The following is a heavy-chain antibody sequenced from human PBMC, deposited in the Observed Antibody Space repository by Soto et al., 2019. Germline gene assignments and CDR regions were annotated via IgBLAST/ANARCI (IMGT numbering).Heavy chain of an antibody. CDR1: GGSISSAGYY. V-gene: IGHV4-31*03. D-gene: IGHD5-12*01. Sequence: QVQLQESGPGLAKPSQTLSLTCTVSGGSISSAGYYWNWIRQHPGKGLEWIGYIYDTGSTYYNPSLKRRVTISVDTSKNQFSLKLSSVTAADTAVYYCARVSGYDSKYFDYWGQGTLVTVSS. J-gene: IGHJ4*02. CDR3: ARVSGYDSKYFDY. CDR2: IYDTGST.